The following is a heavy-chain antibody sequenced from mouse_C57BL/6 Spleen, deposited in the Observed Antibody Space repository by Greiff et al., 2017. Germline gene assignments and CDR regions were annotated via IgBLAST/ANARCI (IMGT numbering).Heavy chain of an antibody. CDR2: INPYNGGT. V-gene: IGHV1-19*01. Sequence: VQLQQSGPVLVKPGASVKMSCKASGYTFTDYYMNWVKQSHGKSLEWIGVINPYNGGTSYNQKFKGKATLTVDKSSSTAYMELNSLTSEDSAVYYCARGLGGTYYAMDYWGQGTSVTVSS. CDR1: GYTFTDYY. J-gene: IGHJ4*01. CDR3: ARGLGGTYYAMDY. D-gene: IGHD4-1*01.